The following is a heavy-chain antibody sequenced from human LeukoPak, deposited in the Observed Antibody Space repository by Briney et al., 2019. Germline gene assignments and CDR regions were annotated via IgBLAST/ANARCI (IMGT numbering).Heavy chain of an antibody. J-gene: IGHJ3*02. Sequence: GGALRLSCAASGFTFSEYYMSWLGQAPGKGLEVVSYIGSTGSTIYYADSVKGRFHISRDNAKNSLYLQMNSLRAEDTAVYYCARDLRRRRAFDIWGQGTMVTVSS. CDR1: GFTFSEYY. V-gene: IGHV3-11*04. CDR3: ARDLRRRRAFDI. CDR2: IGSTGSTI.